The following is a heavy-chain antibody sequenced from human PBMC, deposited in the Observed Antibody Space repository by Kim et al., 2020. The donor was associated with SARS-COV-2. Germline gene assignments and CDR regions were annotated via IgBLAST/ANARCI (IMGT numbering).Heavy chain of an antibody. CDR3: AKSHGYTWYYGMDV. CDR2: ISGGGDT. V-gene: IGHV3-23*01. J-gene: IGHJ6*02. D-gene: IGHD3-16*01. Sequence: GGSLRLSCAASGFTFSSYDMSWVRQAPGKGLEWVSTISGGGDTHHADAVRGRFTISRDQSKNTVNLQMNSLRADDTAVYYCAKSHGYTWYYGMDVWGQGTTVTVSS. CDR1: GFTFSSYD.